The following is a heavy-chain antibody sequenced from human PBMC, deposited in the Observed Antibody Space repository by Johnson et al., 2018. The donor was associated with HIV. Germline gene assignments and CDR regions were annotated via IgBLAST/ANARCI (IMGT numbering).Heavy chain of an antibody. Sequence: VQLVESGGSVVRPGGSLRLSCVGSGFTFDDYGMSWVRQAPGKGLEWVSGITWNGGSTGYADSVKCRFTISRDNAKNSLYLQMNSLRAEDTALYYCARVVGYKYGSAGDNDAFDIWGQGTMVTVSS. J-gene: IGHJ3*02. CDR3: ARVVGYKYGSAGDNDAFDI. CDR1: GFTFDDYG. V-gene: IGHV3-20*04. CDR2: ITWNGGST. D-gene: IGHD5-18*01.